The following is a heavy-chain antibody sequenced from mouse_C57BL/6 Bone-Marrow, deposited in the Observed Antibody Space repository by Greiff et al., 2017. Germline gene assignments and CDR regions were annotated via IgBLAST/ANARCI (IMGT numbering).Heavy chain of an antibody. J-gene: IGHJ3*01. CDR2: ISDGGSYT. CDR1: GFTFSSYA. V-gene: IGHV5-4*01. CDR3: ARDLYYDCAGWCAY. D-gene: IGHD2-4*01. Sequence: EVQVVESGGGLVKPGGSLKLSCAASGFTFSSYAMSWVRQTPEKRLEWVATISDGGSYTYYPDNVKGRFTISRDNAKNSLYLQMSHLKSEDTAMYYCARDLYYDCAGWCAYWGQGTLVTVSA.